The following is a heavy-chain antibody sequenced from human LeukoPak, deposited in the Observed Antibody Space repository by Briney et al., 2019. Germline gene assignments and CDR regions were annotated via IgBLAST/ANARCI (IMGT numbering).Heavy chain of an antibody. D-gene: IGHD4-17*01. V-gene: IGHV3-23*01. Sequence: GGSLRLSCAASGSTFGDFAMTWVRQVPGKGLEWVSTIRGSGLNSYYADSVKGRFTISRDNSKSTLYLQMNRLRADDTALYYCAKDPHDDYVDVFDSWGPGTMVAVSS. J-gene: IGHJ3*02. CDR3: AKDPHDDYVDVFDS. CDR2: IRGSGLNS. CDR1: GSTFGDFA.